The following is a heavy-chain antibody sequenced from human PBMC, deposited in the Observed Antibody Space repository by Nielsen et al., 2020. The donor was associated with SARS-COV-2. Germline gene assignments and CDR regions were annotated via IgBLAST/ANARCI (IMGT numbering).Heavy chain of an antibody. CDR3: ARDREPGYNAVDY. J-gene: IGHJ4*02. CDR2: ISSGSSTM. CDR1: GFTFSSYE. D-gene: IGHD1-14*01. Sequence: GGSLRLSCAASGFTFSSYEMNWVRQAPGKGLEWLSYISSGSSTMYYADSVKGRFTISRDNAKNSLYLRMNSLRAEDTAIYYCARDREPGYNAVDYWGQGTLATVSS. V-gene: IGHV3-48*03.